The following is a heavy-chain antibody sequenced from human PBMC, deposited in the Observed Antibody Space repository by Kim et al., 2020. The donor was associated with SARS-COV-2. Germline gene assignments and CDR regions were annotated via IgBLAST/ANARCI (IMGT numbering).Heavy chain of an antibody. D-gene: IGHD2-8*02. Sequence: ASVKVSCQPSGFNFRYDGLNHGISWFRQAPGQGLEWMGWISFYNGNTIYAQKFQGRVTITADTSTTTIYMDLRSLRSDDTAVYYCARDSGGGEDVWGQGTLVTVSS. CDR1: GFNFRYDGLNHG. V-gene: IGHV1-18*01. J-gene: IGHJ4*02. CDR3: ARDSGGGEDV. CDR2: ISFYNGNT.